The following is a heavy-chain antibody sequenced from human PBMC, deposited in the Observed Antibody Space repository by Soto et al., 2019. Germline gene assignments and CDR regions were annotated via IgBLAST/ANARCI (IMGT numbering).Heavy chain of an antibody. J-gene: IGHJ6*02. CDR3: ARAVGDGYYYGMDV. V-gene: IGHV1-18*01. Sequence: ASVKVSCKAPGYTFTSYGISWVRQAPGQGLEWMGWISAYNGNTNYAQKLQGRVTMTTDTSTSTAYMELRSLRSDDTAVYYCARAVGDGYYYGMDVWGQGTTVTVSS. CDR1: GYTFTSYG. CDR2: ISAYNGNT.